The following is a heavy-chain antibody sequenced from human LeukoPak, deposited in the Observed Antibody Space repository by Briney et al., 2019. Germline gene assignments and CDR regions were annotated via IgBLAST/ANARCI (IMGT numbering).Heavy chain of an antibody. CDR3: AKRIVAGNIRYFDY. CDR2: ISGSGGST. J-gene: IGHJ4*02. CDR1: GFTFSSYA. D-gene: IGHD6-19*01. V-gene: IGHV3-23*01. Sequence: GGSLRLSCAASGFTFSSYAMSWVRQAPGKGLEWVSAISGSGGSTYYADSVKGRFTISRDNSKNTLYLHVISLRAEDTAIYYCAKRIVAGNIRYFDYWGQGTLVTVSS.